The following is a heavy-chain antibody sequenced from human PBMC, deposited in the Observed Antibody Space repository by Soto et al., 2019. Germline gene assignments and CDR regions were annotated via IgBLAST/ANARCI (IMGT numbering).Heavy chain of an antibody. CDR2: INHSGST. Sequence: QVQLQQWGAGLLKPSETLSLTCAVYGGSFSGYYWSWIRQPPGKGLEWIGEINHSGSTNYNPSLKRRVTISVDSSKNQFSLKLSSVTAANTAVYYCARVYKTATICACDIWGQGTMVTVSS. D-gene: IGHD5-12*01. CDR1: GGSFSGYY. J-gene: IGHJ3*02. CDR3: ARVYKTATICACDI. V-gene: IGHV4-34*01.